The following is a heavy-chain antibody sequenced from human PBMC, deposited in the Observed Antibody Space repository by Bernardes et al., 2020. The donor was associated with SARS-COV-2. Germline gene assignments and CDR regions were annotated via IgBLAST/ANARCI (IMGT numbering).Heavy chain of an antibody. V-gene: IGHV3-30*18. CDR3: AKAGERASFFDY. CDR2: ISHDGSLQ. J-gene: IGHJ4*02. CDR1: GFTFSSYG. D-gene: IGHD1-26*01. Sequence: VGSLRLSCAASGFTFSSYGMHWVRQAPGKGLQWVAVISHDGSLQYYTDSVKGRFTISRDNSKNTLFLQMNSLRDEDTAAYYCAKAGERASFFDYWGQGTLVTVSS.